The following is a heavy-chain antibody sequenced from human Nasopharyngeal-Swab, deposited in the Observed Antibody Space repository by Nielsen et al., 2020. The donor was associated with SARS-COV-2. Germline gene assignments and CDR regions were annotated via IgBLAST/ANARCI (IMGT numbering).Heavy chain of an antibody. D-gene: IGHD5-12*01. CDR1: GFSFNSHA. CDR3: AREVPYSGHDDAFDI. V-gene: IGHV3-30*04. J-gene: IGHJ3*02. CDR2: ISYAGSSE. Sequence: GESLKISCAASGFSFNSHAMHWVRQAPGKGLEWVAVISYAGSSEYYADSVKGRFTISRDNAKNSLYLQMNSLRAEDTAVYYCAREVPYSGHDDAFDIWGQGTMVTVSA.